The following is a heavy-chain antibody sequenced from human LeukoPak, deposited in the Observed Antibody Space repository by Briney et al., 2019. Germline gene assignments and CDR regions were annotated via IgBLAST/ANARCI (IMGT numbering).Heavy chain of an antibody. CDR2: INHSGST. J-gene: IGHJ4*02. Sequence: SETLSLTCAVYGGSFSGYYWSWIRQPPGKGLEWIGEINHSGSTNYNPSLKSRVTISVDTSKNQFSLKLSSVTAADTAVYYCARESFSAGFDYWGQGTLVTVSS. CDR3: ARESFSAGFDY. CDR1: GGSFSGYY. V-gene: IGHV4-34*01.